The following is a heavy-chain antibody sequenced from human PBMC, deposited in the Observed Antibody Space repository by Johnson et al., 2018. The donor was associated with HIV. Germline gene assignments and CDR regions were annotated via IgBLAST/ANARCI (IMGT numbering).Heavy chain of an antibody. D-gene: IGHD3-3*01. Sequence: QVQLMESGGGVVQPGRSLRLSCAASGFTFSSYAMHWVRQAPGKGLEWVAVVSYDGTNKYYADSVKGRFTISRDNSKNTLYLEMNSLRAEDTAVYYCASGAYYDFWSGLAHAFDIWGQGTMVTVSP. V-gene: IGHV3-30*04. CDR1: GFTFSSYA. CDR2: VSYDGTNK. J-gene: IGHJ3*02. CDR3: ASGAYYDFWSGLAHAFDI.